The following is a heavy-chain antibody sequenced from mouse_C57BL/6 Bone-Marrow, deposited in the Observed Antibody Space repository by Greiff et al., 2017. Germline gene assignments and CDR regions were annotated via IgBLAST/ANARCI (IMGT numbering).Heavy chain of an antibody. J-gene: IGHJ2*01. CDR2: IDPYIGDP. CDR3: ATIAGNYYDF. V-gene: IGHV14-4*01. CDR1: GFNFKGDC. Sequence: VQLQQSGAELVRPGASVKLSCTASGFNFKGDCIHWVKQRPGQGLEWIGWIDPYIGDPEYAQKFQGKATITSDTSSSTAYLQLSSLTSEDTAVYYCATIAGNYYDFWGQGTPLTVAS. D-gene: IGHD1-1*02.